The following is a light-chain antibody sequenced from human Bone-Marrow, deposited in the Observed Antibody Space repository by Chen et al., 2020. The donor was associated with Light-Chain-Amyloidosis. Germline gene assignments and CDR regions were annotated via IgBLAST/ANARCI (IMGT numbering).Light chain of an antibody. Sequence: AIKMTQSPSSLSASVGDRVTITCRASQGIRNDLGWFQQKTGKAPKPLIYAAFNSHSGVPSRFSGSGSGTDFTLTISSLQPEDFATYFCLQDYTFPHTFDQGTKLEIK. CDR2: AAF. V-gene: IGKV1-6*01. CDR3: LQDYTFPHT. J-gene: IGKJ2*01. CDR1: QGIRND.